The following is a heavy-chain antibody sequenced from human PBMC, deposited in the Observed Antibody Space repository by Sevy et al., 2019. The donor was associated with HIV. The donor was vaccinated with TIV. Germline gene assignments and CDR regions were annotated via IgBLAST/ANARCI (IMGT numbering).Heavy chain of an antibody. V-gene: IGHV3-15*01. J-gene: IGHJ6*02. CDR2: IKSKTDGGTT. Sequence: GGSLRLSGAASGFTFSNAWMSWVRQAPGTGLEWVGRIKSKTDGGTTDYAAPVKGRFTISRDDSKNTLYLQMNSLKTEDTAVYYCTTTIAAAGTGDYYYGMDVWGQWTTVTVSS. CDR1: GFTFSNAW. D-gene: IGHD6-13*01. CDR3: TTTIAAAGTGDYYYGMDV.